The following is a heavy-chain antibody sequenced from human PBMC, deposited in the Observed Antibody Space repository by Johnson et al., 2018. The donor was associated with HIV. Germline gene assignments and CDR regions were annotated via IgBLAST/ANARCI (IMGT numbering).Heavy chain of an antibody. V-gene: IGHV3-20*04. Sequence: EVQVVESGGGVVRPGGSLRLSCAASEFTFDDYAMSWVRQVPGKGLEWVSRINSDGSSTSYADSVKGRFTISRDNAKNSLYLQMNSLRAEDTALYYCARSVDYGDSLCAFDVWGQGTMVTVSS. CDR2: INSDGSST. D-gene: IGHD4-17*01. CDR1: EFTFDDYA. J-gene: IGHJ3*01. CDR3: ARSVDYGDSLCAFDV.